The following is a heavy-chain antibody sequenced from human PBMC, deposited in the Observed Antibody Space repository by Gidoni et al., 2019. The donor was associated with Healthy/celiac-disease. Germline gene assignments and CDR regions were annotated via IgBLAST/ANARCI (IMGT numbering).Heavy chain of an antibody. V-gene: IGHV3-23*01. Sequence: EVQLLESGGGLVQPGGSLSLSCAASGFTFSSYAMRWVRQAPGKGLEWVSAISGSSGSTYYADSVKGRFTISRDNSKNTLYLQMNSLRAEDTAVYYCAKTSRPSGWYYYWGQGTLVTVSS. CDR1: GFTFSSYA. D-gene: IGHD6-19*01. CDR3: AKTSRPSGWYYY. J-gene: IGHJ4*02. CDR2: ISGSSGST.